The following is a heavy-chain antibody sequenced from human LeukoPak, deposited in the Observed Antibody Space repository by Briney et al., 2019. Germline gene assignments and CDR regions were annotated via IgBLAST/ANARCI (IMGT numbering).Heavy chain of an antibody. Sequence: PGRSLGLSCAASGFTFSSYTMHWVRQAPGKGLEWVAVISFDGSNKYYADSVTGRFTISRDNSKNTLYLQMISLRADDTAVYYCARDVVPYYYYYMDVWGKGTTVTVSS. CDR1: GFTFSSYT. D-gene: IGHD2-21*01. V-gene: IGHV3-30*04. CDR3: ARDVVPYYYYYMDV. CDR2: ISFDGSNK. J-gene: IGHJ6*03.